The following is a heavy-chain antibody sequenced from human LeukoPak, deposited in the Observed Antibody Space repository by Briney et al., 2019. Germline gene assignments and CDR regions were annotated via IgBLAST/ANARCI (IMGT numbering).Heavy chain of an antibody. J-gene: IGHJ4*02. V-gene: IGHV3-66*02. CDR2: IYSGGST. CDR3: ARAQMRGGVFDY. Sequence: GGSLRLSCAASGFTISGNYMSWVRQAPGRGLEWVSVIYSGGSTYYADSVKGRFTISRDNSKNTLYLQMNSLRAEDTAVYYCARAQMRGGVFDYWGQGTLVTVSS. CDR1: GFTISGNY. D-gene: IGHD3-16*01.